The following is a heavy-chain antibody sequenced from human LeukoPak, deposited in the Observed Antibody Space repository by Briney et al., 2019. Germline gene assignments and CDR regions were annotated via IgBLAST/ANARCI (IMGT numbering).Heavy chain of an antibody. Sequence: ASETLSLTCAVYGGSLSGYYWSWIRQPPGRGLEWIGEINHGGSINYNPSLKSRVTISADTSKNHFSLTLSSVTAADTAVYHCVRGDVAARLSNWGQGTLVTVSS. V-gene: IGHV4-34*01. CDR3: VRGDVAARLSN. D-gene: IGHD6-6*01. CDR1: GGSLSGYY. J-gene: IGHJ4*02. CDR2: INHGGSI.